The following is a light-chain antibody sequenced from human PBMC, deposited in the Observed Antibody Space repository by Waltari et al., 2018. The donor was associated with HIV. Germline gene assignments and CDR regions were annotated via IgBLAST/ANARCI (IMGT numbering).Light chain of an antibody. CDR3: SSYGGSDNRVV. J-gene: IGLJ2*01. Sequence: QSVLTQPPSASGTPGQRVTISCSGSSSNIGSYYVYWYQQLPGTAPKLLIYRNNQRPSGVPDRFSGSKSGTSASLAISGLRSEDEADYYCSSYGGSDNRVVFGGGTKLTVL. V-gene: IGLV1-47*01. CDR1: SSNIGSYY. CDR2: RNN.